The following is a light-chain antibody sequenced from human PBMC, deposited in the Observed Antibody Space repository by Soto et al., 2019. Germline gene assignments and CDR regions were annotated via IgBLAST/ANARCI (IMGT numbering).Light chain of an antibody. Sequence: DIVMTQTPLSLSVTPGQPASISCRSSQSLLHSDGKTYLYWYLQKPGQPPQLLIYEVSNRFSGVPDRFSGSGSGTDFTLTISRLEPEDFAVYWCQQYDSSPRTFGQGTKVEIK. J-gene: IGKJ1*01. CDR3: QQYDSSPRT. V-gene: IGKV2D-29*01. CDR2: EVS. CDR1: QSLLHSDGKTY.